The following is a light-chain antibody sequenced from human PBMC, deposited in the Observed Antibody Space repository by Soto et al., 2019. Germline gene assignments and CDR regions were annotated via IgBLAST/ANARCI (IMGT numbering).Light chain of an antibody. Sequence: EIVMTQSPATLSVSPGERATLSCRASQSVSSNLAWYQQKPGQAPRLLIYGASTRATGIPARFSGSGSETAFTLTISSLQSEDFAVYYCQHYNDWPLTFGGGTKVEIK. V-gene: IGKV3-15*01. J-gene: IGKJ4*01. CDR1: QSVSSN. CDR3: QHYNDWPLT. CDR2: GAS.